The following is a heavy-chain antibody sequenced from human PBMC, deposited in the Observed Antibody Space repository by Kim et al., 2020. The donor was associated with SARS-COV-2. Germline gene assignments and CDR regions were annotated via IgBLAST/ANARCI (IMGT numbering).Heavy chain of an antibody. D-gene: IGHD2-15*01. CDR2: MNSNTANT. CDR3: ARAGYCSGGTCYTWSDY. V-gene: IGHV1-8*01. Sequence: ASVKVSCKASGYTFTTYDLSWVRQATGQGLEWMGYMNSNTANTAYAQKFQGRVTMTRNTSISTAYMELSSLTSEDTAVYYCARAGYCSGGTCYTWSDYWG. CDR1: GYTFTTYD. J-gene: IGHJ4*01.